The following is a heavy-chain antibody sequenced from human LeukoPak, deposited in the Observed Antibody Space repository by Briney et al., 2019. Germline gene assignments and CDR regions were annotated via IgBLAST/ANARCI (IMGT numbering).Heavy chain of an antibody. D-gene: IGHD2-15*01. V-gene: IGHV4-39*07. CDR3: ARDSDCSGGSCYDY. CDR2: IYYSGRT. Sequence: PSETLSLTCTVSGGSISSSSYYWGWIRQPPGKGLEWIGWIYYSGRTYYNPSLKSRVTISVDTSKNQFSLKLSSVTAADTAVYYCARDSDCSGGSCYDYWGQGTLVTVSS. CDR1: GGSISSSSYY. J-gene: IGHJ4*02.